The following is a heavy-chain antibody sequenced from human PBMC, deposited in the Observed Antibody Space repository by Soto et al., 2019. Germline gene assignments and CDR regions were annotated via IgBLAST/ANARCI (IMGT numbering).Heavy chain of an antibody. CDR2: INPNSGGT. Sequence: GASVKVSCKASGYTFTGYYMHWVRQAPGQGLEWMGWINPNSGGTNYAQKFQGRVTMTRDTSISTAYMELNSLRPEDTAVYYCVKGSRGEFYYYYNGVDVWGQGTTVTVSS. D-gene: IGHD3-16*01. J-gene: IGHJ6*02. CDR3: VKGSRGEFYYYYNGVDV. CDR1: GYTFTGYY. V-gene: IGHV1-2*02.